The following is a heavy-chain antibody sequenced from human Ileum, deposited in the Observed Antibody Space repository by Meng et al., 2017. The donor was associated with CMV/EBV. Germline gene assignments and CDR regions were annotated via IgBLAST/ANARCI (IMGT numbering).Heavy chain of an antibody. J-gene: IGHJ6*02. CDR1: GVSISGGTYY. D-gene: IGHD2/OR15-2a*01. CDR2: IFDTGST. CDR3: ETYCKRDSCYGVSDVGMEF. V-gene: IGHV4-61*01. Sequence: SETLSLTCTVPGVSISGGTYYWTWTGQSPGGELEWLRYIFDTGSTNYSSSLKSRVTISRDTYKNKSSLILRSVTAADTDVDYCETYCKRDSCYGVSDVGMEFWGQGTTVTVSS.